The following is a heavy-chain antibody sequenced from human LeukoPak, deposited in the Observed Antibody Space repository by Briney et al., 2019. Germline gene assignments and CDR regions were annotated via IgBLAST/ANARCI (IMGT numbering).Heavy chain of an antibody. CDR3: ARGLYDRSGYFED. D-gene: IGHD3-22*01. CDR2: IWYDGSNK. Sequence: GGSLRLSCAASGFTFDNYGMHWVRQAPGKGLEWVAVIWYDGSNKYYADSVKGRFTISRDNSKNTVSLQMNSLRAEDTAVYYCARGLYDRSGYFEDWGQGTLVTVSS. V-gene: IGHV3-33*01. J-gene: IGHJ4*02. CDR1: GFTFDNYG.